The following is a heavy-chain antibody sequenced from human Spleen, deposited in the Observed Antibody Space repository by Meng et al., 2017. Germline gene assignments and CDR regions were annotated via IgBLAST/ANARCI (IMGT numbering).Heavy chain of an antibody. D-gene: IGHD4-23*01. CDR2: FYTSGIT. J-gene: IGHJ1*01. CDR3: ARDGHSDYGGITAEYFQH. CDR1: GGSIGSGSYY. V-gene: IGHV4-61*02. Sequence: QVQRQLSGPGLVKPSQTLSLTCTVSGGSIGSGSYYWSWIRQPAGKGLEWIGRFYTSGITNYNPSLRSRGTMSVDTSKNQFSLKLSSVTAADTAVYYCARDGHSDYGGITAEYFQHWGQGTLVTVSS.